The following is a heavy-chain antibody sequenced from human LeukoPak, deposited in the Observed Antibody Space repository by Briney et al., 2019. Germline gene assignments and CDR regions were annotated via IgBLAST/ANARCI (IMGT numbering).Heavy chain of an antibody. J-gene: IGHJ4*02. V-gene: IGHV3-48*04. CDR3: AREGTIFGVVTSFDY. CDR2: ISSSSSTI. Sequence: PGGSLRLSCAASGFTFSSYSMNWVRQAPGKGLEWVSYISSSSSTIYYADSVKGRFTISRDNAKNSLYLQMNSLRAEDTAVYYCAREGTIFGVVTSFDYWGQGTLVTVSS. CDR1: GFTFSSYS. D-gene: IGHD3-3*01.